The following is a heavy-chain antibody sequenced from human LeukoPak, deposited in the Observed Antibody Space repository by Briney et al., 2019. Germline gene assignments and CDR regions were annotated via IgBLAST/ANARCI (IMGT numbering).Heavy chain of an antibody. CDR3: TRDLGSSTG. J-gene: IGHJ4*02. CDR1: GFTFSDHY. D-gene: IGHD6-6*01. V-gene: IGHV3-72*01. Sequence: GGSLRLSCAASGFTFSDHYMDWVRQAPGKRLEWVGRIRNKANAYTTEYAASVKGRFTTSRDDSKSSVYLQMNSLQIEDTAVYYCTRDLGSSTGWGQGTLVTVSS. CDR2: IRNKANAYTT.